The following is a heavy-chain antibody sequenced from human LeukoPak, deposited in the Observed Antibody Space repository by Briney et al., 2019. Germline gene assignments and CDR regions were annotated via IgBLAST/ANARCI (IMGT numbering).Heavy chain of an antibody. Sequence: GGSLRLSCAASGFTFSSYSMNWVRQGPGKGLEWVASISGRGDGTSYADSVKGRFTISRDNTKNTLYLQMNSLRAEDTAVYYCAKAEYCSSTTCYAFDVWGQGTMVTVSS. J-gene: IGHJ3*01. CDR1: GFTFSSYS. V-gene: IGHV3-23*01. CDR3: AKAEYCSSTTCYAFDV. CDR2: ISGRGDGT. D-gene: IGHD2-2*01.